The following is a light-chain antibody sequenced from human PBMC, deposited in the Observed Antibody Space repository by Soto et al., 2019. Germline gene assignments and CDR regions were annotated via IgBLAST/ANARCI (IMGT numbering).Light chain of an antibody. CDR3: QQYYSTPPT. V-gene: IGKV3-20*01. J-gene: IGKJ4*01. CDR2: RAS. CDR1: QSVSSSY. Sequence: EIVLTQSPGTLSLSPGERATLSCRASQSVSSSYLAWYQQKPGQAPRLLVYRASSRATGIPDRFSGSGSGTDFTLTISSLQAEDVAVYYCQQYYSTPPTFGGGTKVEIK.